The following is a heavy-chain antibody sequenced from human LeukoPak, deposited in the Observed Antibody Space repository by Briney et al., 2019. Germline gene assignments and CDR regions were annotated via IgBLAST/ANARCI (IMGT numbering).Heavy chain of an antibody. CDR1: GFTFSSYP. CDR2: ISTSGGGT. CDR3: AKPAGSHYYDSSGYYFDY. D-gene: IGHD3-22*01. J-gene: IGHJ4*02. V-gene: IGHV3-23*01. Sequence: GGSLRLSCAATGFTFSSYPLSWVRQAPGKGLEWVSAISTSGGGTYFTDSVKGRFTISRDNSKNTLYLQMSSLRADDTAVYYCAKPAGSHYYDSSGYYFDYWGQGTLVTVSS.